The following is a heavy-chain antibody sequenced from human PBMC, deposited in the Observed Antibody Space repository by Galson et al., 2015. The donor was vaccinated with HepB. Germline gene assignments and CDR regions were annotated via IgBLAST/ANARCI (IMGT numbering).Heavy chain of an antibody. CDR1: GYSFTSYW. D-gene: IGHD3-22*01. Sequence: QSGAEVKKHGESLKISCKGSGYSFTSYWIGWVRQMPGKGLEWMGIIYPGDSDTRYSPSFQGQVTISADKSISTAYLQWSSLKASDTAMYYCARRAYYDSSGYRYQGAFDIWGQGTMVTVSS. CDR3: ARRAYYDSSGYRYQGAFDI. J-gene: IGHJ3*02. CDR2: IYPGDSDT. V-gene: IGHV5-51*01.